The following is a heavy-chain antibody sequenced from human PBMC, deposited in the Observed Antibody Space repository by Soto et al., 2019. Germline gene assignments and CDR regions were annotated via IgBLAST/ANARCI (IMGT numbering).Heavy chain of an antibody. Sequence: EVQLLESGGGLVQPGRSLRLSCTASGFTFSSHAMTWFRQAPGKGLEWVSGLSDSGDSIYYADSVKGRFTIYRDNSMNTLYLQINTLRVEDTAVYYCAKVSSSWYAGFFDLWGQGTLVTVSS. CDR1: GFTFSSHA. V-gene: IGHV3-23*01. D-gene: IGHD6-13*01. CDR3: AKVSSSWYAGFFDL. CDR2: LSDSGDSI. J-gene: IGHJ4*02.